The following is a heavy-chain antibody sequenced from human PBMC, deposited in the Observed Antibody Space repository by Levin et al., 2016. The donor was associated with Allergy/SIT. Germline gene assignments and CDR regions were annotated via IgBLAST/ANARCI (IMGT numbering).Heavy chain of an antibody. Sequence: SVKVSCKASGGNFSSYAISWVRQAPGQGLEWMGRIIPILGIANYAQKFQGRVTITADKSTSTAYMELSSLRSEDTAVYYCARTCSSTSCSQWGQGTLVTVSS. CDR2: IIPILGIA. CDR3: ARTCSSTSCSQ. D-gene: IGHD2-2*01. V-gene: IGHV1-69*04. CDR1: GGNFSSYA. J-gene: IGHJ4*02.